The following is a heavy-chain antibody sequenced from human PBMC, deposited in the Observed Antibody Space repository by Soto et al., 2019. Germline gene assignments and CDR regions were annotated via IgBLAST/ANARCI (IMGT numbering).Heavy chain of an antibody. J-gene: IGHJ4*02. Sequence: QVQLVQSGAEVQKPGSSVKVSCKASGGTFSSYAISWVRQAPGQGLEWMGGIIPIFGTANYAQKFQGRVTIPADEATSTVYMELSSLRSEVTAVYYRARGAYYDFWSGYPFDYWGQGTLVTVSS. CDR2: IIPIFGTA. CDR1: GGTFSSYA. CDR3: ARGAYYDFWSGYPFDY. V-gene: IGHV1-69*01. D-gene: IGHD3-3*01.